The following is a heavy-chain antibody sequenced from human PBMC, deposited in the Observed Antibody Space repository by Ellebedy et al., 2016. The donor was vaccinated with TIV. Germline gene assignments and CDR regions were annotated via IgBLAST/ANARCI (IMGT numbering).Heavy chain of an antibody. Sequence: GESLKISXAASGFTFSSYSMNWVRQAPGKGLEWVSYISSSSSTIYYADSVKGRFTISRDNAKNSLYLQMNSLRAEDTAVYYCAREEVYGSGYSFDYWGQGTLVTVSS. CDR2: ISSSSSTI. D-gene: IGHD3-10*01. CDR1: GFTFSSYS. CDR3: AREEVYGSGYSFDY. V-gene: IGHV3-48*04. J-gene: IGHJ4*02.